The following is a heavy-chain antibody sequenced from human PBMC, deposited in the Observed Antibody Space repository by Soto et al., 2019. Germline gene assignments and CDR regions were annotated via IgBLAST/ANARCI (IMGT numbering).Heavy chain of an antibody. CDR3: AATGGHYFGLDV. CDR1: DHTFTYYG. Sequence: QVQLLQSGGEVKKPGASVKVSCNSSDHTFTYYGLNWVRRASGQGLEWMGWISGYNGNTKYAQKFQDRVTMSADTSTRTAYMEMRSLTSDDTAVYFCAATGGHYFGLDVWGQGTTVTVSS. CDR2: ISGYNGNT. V-gene: IGHV1-18*01. D-gene: IGHD2-8*02. J-gene: IGHJ6*02.